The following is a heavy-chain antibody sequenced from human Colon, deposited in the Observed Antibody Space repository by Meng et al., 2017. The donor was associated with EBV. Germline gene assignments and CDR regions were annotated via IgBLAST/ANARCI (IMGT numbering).Heavy chain of an antibody. D-gene: IGHD3-22*01. Sequence: QGPLPESGPGLVKPSQTLSLTCTVSGGSISSGTYYWGWIRQLPGKGLEWIAYIHYSGSTYYSPSLKSRVTISVDTSKNQLSLKLSSMTAADTAVYYCARYVFDSSSLYSNWFDPWGQGTLVTVSS. V-gene: IGHV4-31*03. CDR3: ARYVFDSSSLYSNWFDP. CDR2: IHYSGST. J-gene: IGHJ5*02. CDR1: GGSISSGTYY.